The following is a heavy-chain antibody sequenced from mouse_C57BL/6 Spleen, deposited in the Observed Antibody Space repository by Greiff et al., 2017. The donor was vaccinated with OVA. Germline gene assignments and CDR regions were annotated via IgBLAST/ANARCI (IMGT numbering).Heavy chain of an antibody. Sequence: VQLQESGAELVKPGASVKMSCKVSGYTFTSHCITWVKQRPGQGLEWIGDIYPGSGSTNYNEKFKSKATLTVDTSSSTAYMQLSSLTSEDSAVYYCARRDDYYAMDYWGQGTSVTVSS. V-gene: IGHV1-55*01. J-gene: IGHJ4*01. CDR2: IYPGSGST. CDR3: ARRDDYYAMDY. CDR1: GYTFTSHC.